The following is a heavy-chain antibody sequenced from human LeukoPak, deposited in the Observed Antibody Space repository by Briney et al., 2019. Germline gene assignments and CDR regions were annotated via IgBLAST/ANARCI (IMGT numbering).Heavy chain of an antibody. CDR3: ATDQGRGAAAGLFDY. Sequence: ASVKVSCKVSGYTLTELSMHWVRQAPGKGLEWMGGFDPEDGETIYAQKFQGRVTMTEDTSTDTAYMELSSLRSEDTAVYYCATDQGRGAAAGLFDYWDQGTLVTVSS. CDR2: FDPEDGET. CDR1: GYTLTELS. D-gene: IGHD6-13*01. J-gene: IGHJ4*02. V-gene: IGHV1-24*01.